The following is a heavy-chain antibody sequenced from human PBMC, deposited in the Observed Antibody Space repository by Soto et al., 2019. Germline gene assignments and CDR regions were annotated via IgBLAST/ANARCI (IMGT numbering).Heavy chain of an antibody. D-gene: IGHD2-15*01. CDR3: ARGGVVVVAATTTDNWFDP. J-gene: IGHJ5*02. CDR1: GYTFTSYA. Sequence: ASVKVSCKASGYTFTSYAMHWVRQAPGQRLEWMGWINAGNGNTKYSQKFQGRVTITRDTSASTAYMELSSLRSEDTAVYYCARGGVVVVAATTTDNWFDPWGQGTLVIVSS. CDR2: INAGNGNT. V-gene: IGHV1-3*01.